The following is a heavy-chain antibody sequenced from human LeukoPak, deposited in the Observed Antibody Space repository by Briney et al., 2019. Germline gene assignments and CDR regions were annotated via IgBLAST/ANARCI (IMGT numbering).Heavy chain of an antibody. V-gene: IGHV3-30*03. CDR3: GGTRYPADYYGMDV. D-gene: IGHD1-1*01. CDR1: GFTFSSYG. J-gene: IGHJ6*02. CDR2: ISYDGNNK. Sequence: GGSLRLSCAASGFTFSSYGMHWVRQAPGKGLEWVAVISYDGNNKYYADSVEGRFTISRDNSKNTLYLQMNSLRAEDTAVYYCGGTRYPADYYGMDVWGQGTTVTVSS.